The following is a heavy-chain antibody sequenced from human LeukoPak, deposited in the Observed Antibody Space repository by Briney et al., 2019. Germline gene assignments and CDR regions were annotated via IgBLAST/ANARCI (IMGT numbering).Heavy chain of an antibody. V-gene: IGHV3-9*01. CDR2: ISWNSGTI. Sequence: GRSLRLSCAASGFTFDDYGMHWVRQAPGKGLEWVSSISWNSGTIGYADSVKGRFTISRDNAKNSLCLQMNSLGAEDTALYYCAKGRYSSGWDFDYWGQGTLVTVSS. CDR1: GFTFDDYG. D-gene: IGHD6-19*01. CDR3: AKGRYSSGWDFDY. J-gene: IGHJ4*02.